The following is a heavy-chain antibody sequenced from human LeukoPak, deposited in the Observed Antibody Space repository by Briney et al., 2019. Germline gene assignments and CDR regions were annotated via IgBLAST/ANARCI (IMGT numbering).Heavy chain of an antibody. CDR3: ARRGAVAGTGDAFDI. D-gene: IGHD6-19*01. J-gene: IGHJ3*02. CDR1: GYTFTSYY. Sequence: GASVKVSCKASGYTFTSYYMHWVRQAPGQGLEWMGIINPSGGSTSYAQKFQGRVTMTRDMSTSTVYMELSSLRSEDTAVYYCARRGAVAGTGDAFDIWGQGTMVTVSS. V-gene: IGHV1-46*01. CDR2: INPSGGST.